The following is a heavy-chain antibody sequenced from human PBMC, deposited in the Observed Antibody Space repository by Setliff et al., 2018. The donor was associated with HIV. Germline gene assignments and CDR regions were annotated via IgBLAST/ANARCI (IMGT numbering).Heavy chain of an antibody. CDR2: IYPEDSNI. CDR1: DYTFTTYW. V-gene: IGHV5-51*01. D-gene: IGHD6-13*01. J-gene: IGHJ3*01. CDR3: ARRDGRSMNAFDF. Sequence: GESLKISCKAVDYTFTTYWIGWVRQMPGEGLEWMGIIYPEDSNIKYNPSFQNQVTISADKSISTAYLQVHNLRASDTATYYCARRDGRSMNAFDFWGQGTMVTVSS.